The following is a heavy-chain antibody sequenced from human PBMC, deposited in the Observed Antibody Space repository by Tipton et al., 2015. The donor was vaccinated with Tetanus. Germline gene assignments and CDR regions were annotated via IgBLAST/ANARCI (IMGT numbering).Heavy chain of an antibody. D-gene: IGHD6-13*01. CDR3: ARRIAAAGTGDYFDY. V-gene: IGHV4-31*02. J-gene: IGHJ4*02. Sequence: LRLSCTVSGGSISSGGYYWSWIRQHPGKGLEWIGYIYYSGSTYYNPSLKSRVTISVDTSKNQFSLKLSSVTAADTAVYYCARRIAAAGTGDYFDYWGQGTLVTVSS. CDR1: GGSISSGGYY. CDR2: IYYSGST.